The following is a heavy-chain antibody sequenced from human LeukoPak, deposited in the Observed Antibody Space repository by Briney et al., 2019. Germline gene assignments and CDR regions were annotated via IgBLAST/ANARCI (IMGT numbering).Heavy chain of an antibody. Sequence: GGSLRLSCAASVFTFSSYNINWVRQAPGKGLEWVSSISSSSSYIYYADSVKGLFTISRDNAKNSLYLQKINLRAEDTAVYYCARYRGYSYGYLYYFDYWGQGTLVTVSS. CDR3: ARYRGYSYGYLYYFDY. J-gene: IGHJ4*02. D-gene: IGHD5-18*01. CDR1: VFTFSSYN. CDR2: ISSSSSYI. V-gene: IGHV3-21*01.